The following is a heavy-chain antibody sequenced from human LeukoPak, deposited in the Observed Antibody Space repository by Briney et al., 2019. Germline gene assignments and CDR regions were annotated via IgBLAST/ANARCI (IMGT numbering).Heavy chain of an antibody. V-gene: IGHV4-34*01. CDR2: INHSGST. Sequence: SETLSLTCAVYGGYFSGTYWSWIRQPPGKGLEWIGEINHSGSTNYNPPLKSRVTISVDTSKNQFSLTLSSVTAADTAVYYCARDYRLGIVVVPAAYNYGMDVWGQGTTVTVSS. CDR3: ARDYRLGIVVVPAAYNYGMDV. D-gene: IGHD2-2*01. J-gene: IGHJ6*02. CDR1: GGYFSGTY.